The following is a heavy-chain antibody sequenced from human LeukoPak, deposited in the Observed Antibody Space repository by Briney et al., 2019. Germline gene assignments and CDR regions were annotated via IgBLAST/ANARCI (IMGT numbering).Heavy chain of an antibody. CDR1: GGSFSGYY. Sequence: PSETLSLTCAVYGGSFSGYYWSWIRQPPGKGLEWIGEINHSGSTNYNPSLKSRVTISVDTSKNQFSLKLSSVTAADTAVYYCARVMAKYDFWSGFYKNTNDAFDIWGQGTMVTVSS. CDR3: ARVMAKYDFWSGFYKNTNDAFDI. J-gene: IGHJ3*02. D-gene: IGHD3-3*01. V-gene: IGHV4-34*01. CDR2: INHSGST.